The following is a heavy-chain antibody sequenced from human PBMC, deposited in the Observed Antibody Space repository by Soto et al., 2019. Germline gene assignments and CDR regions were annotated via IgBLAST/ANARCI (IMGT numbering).Heavy chain of an antibody. Sequence: GESLKSCFKGSGYSFTSYWIGWVRQMPGKVLEWMGIIYPGDSDTRYSPSFQGQVTISADKSIRTAYLQWSSLKASDTAMYYFARYPICNNGVCYHPYYYYGIDVWGQGNTVPVSS. CDR3: ARYPICNNGVCYHPYYYYGIDV. V-gene: IGHV5-51*01. CDR1: GYSFTSYW. D-gene: IGHD2-8*01. CDR2: IYPGDSDT. J-gene: IGHJ6*02.